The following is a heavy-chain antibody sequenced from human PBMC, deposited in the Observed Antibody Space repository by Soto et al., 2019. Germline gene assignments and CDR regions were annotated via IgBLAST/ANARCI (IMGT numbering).Heavy chain of an antibody. V-gene: IGHV3-23*01. CDR1: GFTFSSYA. CDR2: ISGSGGST. CDR3: EKGPHDCSSTSCYPPYYYGMDV. D-gene: IGHD2-2*01. J-gene: IGHJ6*02. Sequence: PGGSLRLSCAASGFTFSSYAMSWVRQAPGKGLEWVSAISGSGGSTYYAESVKGRFTISRDNSKNTLYLQMNSLRAEDTAVYYCEKGPHDCSSTSCYPPYYYGMDVWGQGTTVTVSS.